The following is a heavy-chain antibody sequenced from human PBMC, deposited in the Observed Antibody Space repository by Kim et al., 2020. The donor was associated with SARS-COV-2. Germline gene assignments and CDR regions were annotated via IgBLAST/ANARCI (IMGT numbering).Heavy chain of an antibody. D-gene: IGHD3-22*01. Sequence: SVKVSCKASGGTFSSYAISWVRQAPGQGLEWMGRIIPILGIANYAQKFQGRVTITADKSTSTAYMELSSLRSEDTAVYYCARAEIVITMTSRGFDPWGQGTLVTVSS. CDR2: IIPILGIA. CDR1: GGTFSSYA. J-gene: IGHJ5*02. V-gene: IGHV1-69*04. CDR3: ARAEIVITMTSRGFDP.